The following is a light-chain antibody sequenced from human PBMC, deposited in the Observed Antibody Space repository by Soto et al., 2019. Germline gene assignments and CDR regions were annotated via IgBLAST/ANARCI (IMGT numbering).Light chain of an antibody. Sequence: QSALTQPASVSGSPGHSITISCTGTSSDVGSYNLVSWYQQHPGKAPKLMIYEVSKRPPGVSNRFSGSKSGNTASLTISGLQAEDEADYYCCSYAGSSTWVFGGGTQLTVL. J-gene: IGLJ3*02. CDR3: CSYAGSSTWV. CDR2: EVS. CDR1: SSDVGSYNL. V-gene: IGLV2-23*02.